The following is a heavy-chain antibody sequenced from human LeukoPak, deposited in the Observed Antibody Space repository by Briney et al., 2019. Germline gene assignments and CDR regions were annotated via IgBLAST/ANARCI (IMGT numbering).Heavy chain of an antibody. Sequence: SETLSLTCAVYGGSFSGYYWSWIRQPPGKGLEWIGEINHSGSTNYNPSLKSRVAILVDTSKNQFSLKLSSVTAADTAVYYCARGRYYDILTGYFDFDYWGQGTLLTVSS. J-gene: IGHJ4*02. CDR2: INHSGST. CDR3: ARGRYYDILTGYFDFDY. CDR1: GGSFSGYY. V-gene: IGHV4-34*01. D-gene: IGHD3-9*01.